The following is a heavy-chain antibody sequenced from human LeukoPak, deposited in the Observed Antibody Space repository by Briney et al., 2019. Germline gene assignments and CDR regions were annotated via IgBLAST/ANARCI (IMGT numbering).Heavy chain of an antibody. CDR1: GFTFSNYG. J-gene: IGHJ4*02. V-gene: IGHV3-30*02. CDR2: IRYDGNNK. D-gene: IGHD1-14*01. CDR3: VKDNPLDY. Sequence: GGSLRLSCAASGFTFSNYGMLWVRQAPGKGLDWVSFIRYDGNNKLYADSVKGRFTISRDNSKNTLYLHINSLRAEDTAVYYCVKDNPLDYWGQGTLVIVSS.